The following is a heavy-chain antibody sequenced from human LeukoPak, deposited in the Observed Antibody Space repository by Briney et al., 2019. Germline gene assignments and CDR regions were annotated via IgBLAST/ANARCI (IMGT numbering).Heavy chain of an antibody. CDR2: ISAYNGNT. CDR3: ARDEINLGGYYDSSGYSPPFFDY. CDR1: GYTFTSYG. V-gene: IGHV1-18*01. J-gene: IGHJ4*02. D-gene: IGHD3-22*01. Sequence: ASVKVSCKASGYTFTSYGISWVRQAPGQGLEWMGWISAYNGNTNYAQKLQGRVTMTIDTSTSTAYMELRSLRSDDTAVYYCARDEINLGGYYDSSGYSPPFFDYWGQGTLVTVSS.